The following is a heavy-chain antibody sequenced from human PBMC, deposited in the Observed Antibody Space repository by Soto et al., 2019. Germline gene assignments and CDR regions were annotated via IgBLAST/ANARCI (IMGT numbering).Heavy chain of an antibody. Sequence: PGGSLRLSCAASGFTFSSYAMSWVRQAPGKGLERISAISGSGGSTYYADSVKGRFTISRDNSKNTLYLQMNSLRAEYKAVYYCAKCPITMVRGVTRPLDYWGQGTLVTVSS. CDR2: ISGSGGST. CDR3: AKCPITMVRGVTRPLDY. V-gene: IGHV3-23*01. CDR1: GFTFSSYA. J-gene: IGHJ4*02. D-gene: IGHD3-10*01.